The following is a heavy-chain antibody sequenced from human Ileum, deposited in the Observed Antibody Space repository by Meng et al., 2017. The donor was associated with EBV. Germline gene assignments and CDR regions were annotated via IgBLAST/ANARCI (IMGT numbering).Heavy chain of an antibody. V-gene: IGHV4-4*02. CDR2: IHHTEST. CDR3: ARESYSDSSGYYSLDY. D-gene: IGHD3-22*01. CDR1: GGSISSSNW. J-gene: IGHJ4*02. Sequence: GRLRGWGPGLVKPSGTLSLTCACSGGSISSSNWWSWVRQAPGKGLEWIGEIHHTESTNYNPSLKSRVTISVDKSKNQFSLKLSSVTAADTAVYYCARESYSDSSGYYSLDYWGQGSLVTVSS.